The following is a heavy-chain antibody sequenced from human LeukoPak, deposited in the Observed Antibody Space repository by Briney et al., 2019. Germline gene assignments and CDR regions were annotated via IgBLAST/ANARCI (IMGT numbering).Heavy chain of an antibody. J-gene: IGHJ4*02. CDR2: ISGSGGST. D-gene: IGHD1-26*01. CDR1: GFTFTSYA. CDR3: AKRGAEVGATVAPGDY. V-gene: IGHV3-23*01. Sequence: GGSLRLSCAASGFTFTSYAMSWVRQAPGKGLEWVSAISGSGGSTYYADSVKGRFTISSDNCKNTLYLQMNSLRAEDTAVYYCAKRGAEVGATVAPGDYWGQGTLVTVSS.